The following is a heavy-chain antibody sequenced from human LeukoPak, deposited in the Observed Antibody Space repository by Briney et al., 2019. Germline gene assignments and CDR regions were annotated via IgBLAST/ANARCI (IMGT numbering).Heavy chain of an antibody. CDR2: IRTSTEGANYA. CDR3: ARDQRYAFDY. J-gene: IGHJ4*02. V-gene: IGHV3-48*02. D-gene: IGHD3-9*01. Sequence: GGSLRLSCAASGFTFTNNWMHWVRQAPGKGLGWVSNIRTSTEGANYAIYADSVKGRVTFSRDDAKNTLYLHMHSLRDDDTAVYYCARDQRYAFDYWGQGILVTVSS. CDR1: GFTFTNNW.